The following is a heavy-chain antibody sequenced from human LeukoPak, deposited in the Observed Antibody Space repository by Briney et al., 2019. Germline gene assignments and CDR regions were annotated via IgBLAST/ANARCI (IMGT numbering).Heavy chain of an antibody. CDR1: GFTFSSYW. V-gene: IGHV3-7*01. J-gene: IGHJ5*02. CDR3: AREVGYCSSTSCYTGAAFDP. Sequence: GGSLRLSCAASGFTFSSYWTSWVRQAPGKGLEWVANIKQDGSEKYYVDSVKGRFTISRDNAKNSLYLQMNSLRAEDTAVYYCAREVGYCSSTSCYTGAAFDPWGQGTLVTVSS. D-gene: IGHD2-2*02. CDR2: IKQDGSEK.